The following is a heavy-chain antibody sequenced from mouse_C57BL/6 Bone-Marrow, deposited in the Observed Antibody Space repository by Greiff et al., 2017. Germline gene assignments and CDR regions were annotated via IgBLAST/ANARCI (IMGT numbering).Heavy chain of an antibody. CDR1: GYTFTSYG. CDR3: AKGYYDY. CDR2: IYPRGGNT. D-gene: IGHD2-3*01. V-gene: IGHV1-81*01. Sequence: VKLMESGAELARPGASVKLSCKASGYTFTSYGISWVKQRTGQGLEWIGEIYPRGGNTYYNEKFKGKATLTADKSSSRAYMELRSLTSEDSAVYFCAKGYYDYWGQGTTLTVSS. J-gene: IGHJ2*01.